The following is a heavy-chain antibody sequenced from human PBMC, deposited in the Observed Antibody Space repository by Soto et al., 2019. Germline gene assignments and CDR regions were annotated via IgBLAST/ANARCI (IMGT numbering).Heavy chain of an antibody. CDR2: INHSGST. CDR3: ARRPARKRYSNGSSWSWFDP. Sequence: QVQLQQWGAGLLKPSETLSLTCAVYGGSFSGYYWSWIRQPPGKGLEWIGEINHSGSTNYNPSLKSRVTISVDTSKNQFSLKLSSVTAADTAVYYCARRPARKRYSNGSSWSWFDPWGQGTLVTVSS. J-gene: IGHJ5*02. CDR1: GGSFSGYY. D-gene: IGHD6-13*01. V-gene: IGHV4-34*01.